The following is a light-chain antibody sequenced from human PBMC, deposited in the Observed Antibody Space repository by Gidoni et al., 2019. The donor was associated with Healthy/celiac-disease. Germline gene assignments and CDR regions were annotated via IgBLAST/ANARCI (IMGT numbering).Light chain of an antibody. CDR2: LEGSGSY. V-gene: IGLV4-60*02. Sequence: QPVLTQSSSASASLGSSVKLTCTLSSGHSSYIIAWHQQQPGKAPRYLMKLEGSGSYNQVSGFPDRFSGSSSGADRYLTISNLQFEDEADYYCETWDSNTHVFGGGTKLTVL. CDR3: ETWDSNTHV. J-gene: IGLJ3*02. CDR1: SGHSSYI.